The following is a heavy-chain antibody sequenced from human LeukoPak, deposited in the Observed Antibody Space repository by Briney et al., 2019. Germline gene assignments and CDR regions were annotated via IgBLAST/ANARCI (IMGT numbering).Heavy chain of an antibody. CDR2: MNPNSGNT. V-gene: IGHV1-8*01. CDR3: ARGLYCSGSSCYGWFDP. D-gene: IGHD2-15*01. Sequence: GASVKVSCKASGYTFTSYGINWVRQAPGQGLEWMGWMNPNSGNTAYAQKFQGRVTMTRNTSISQAYMQLSSLRSDGDAVYYCARGLYCSGSSCYGWFDPWGEGKLVTVSS. CDR1: GYTFTSYG. J-gene: IGHJ5*02.